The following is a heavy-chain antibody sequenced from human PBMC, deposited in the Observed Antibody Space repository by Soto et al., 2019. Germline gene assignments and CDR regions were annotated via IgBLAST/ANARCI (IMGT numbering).Heavy chain of an antibody. CDR2: MNPNSGNT. D-gene: IGHD5-12*01. V-gene: IGHV1-8*01. CDR1: GYTFTSYD. CDR3: AGGYSGYAPGFYGMDV. J-gene: IGHJ6*02. Sequence: QVHLVQSGAEVKKPGASVKVSCKASGYTFTSYDINWVRQATGQGLEWMGWMNPNSGNTDYAQKFQGRVTMTRNTSIRTAYMELSSLRSEDTAVYYCAGGYSGYAPGFYGMDVWGQGTTVTVSS.